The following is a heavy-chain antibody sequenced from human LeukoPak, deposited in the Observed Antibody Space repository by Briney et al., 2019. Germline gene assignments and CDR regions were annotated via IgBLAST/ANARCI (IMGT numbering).Heavy chain of an antibody. D-gene: IGHD3-22*01. J-gene: IGHJ4*02. CDR1: GGSISSGGYS. CDR2: IYYSGST. CDR3: ARLNRNYYDSSGEPGFDY. Sequence: PSETLSLTCAVSGGSISSGGYSWSWIRQPPGKGLEWIGYIYYSGSTNYNPSLKSRVTVSVDTSKNQFSLKLSSVTAADTAVFYCARLNRNYYDSSGEPGFDYWGQGTLVTVSS. V-gene: IGHV4-61*08.